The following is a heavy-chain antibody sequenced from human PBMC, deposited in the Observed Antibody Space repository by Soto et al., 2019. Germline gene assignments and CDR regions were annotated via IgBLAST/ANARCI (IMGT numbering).Heavy chain of an antibody. V-gene: IGHV3-23*01. J-gene: IGHJ5*02. CDR3: AKSFWAAAQQNWFDP. D-gene: IGHD6-13*01. CDR1: GFTFSSYA. CDR2: ISGSGGST. Sequence: GGSLRLSCAASGFTFSSYAMSWVRQAPGKGLEWVSAISGSGGSTYYADPVKGRFTISRDNSKDTLYLQMNSLRAEDTAVYYCAKSFWAAAQQNWFDPWGQGTLVTVSS.